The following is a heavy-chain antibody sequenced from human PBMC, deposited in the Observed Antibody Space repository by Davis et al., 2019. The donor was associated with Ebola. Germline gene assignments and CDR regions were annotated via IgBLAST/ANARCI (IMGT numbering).Heavy chain of an antibody. CDR2: ISYDGSNK. D-gene: IGHD2-2*01. CDR3: AKDQLPDYRDYYYGTDV. CDR1: GFTFSSYG. J-gene: IGHJ6*02. Sequence: PGGSLRLSCAASGFTFSSYGMHWVRQAPGKGLEWVAVISYDGSNKYYADSVKGRFTISRDNSKNTLYLQMNSLRAEDTAVYYCAKDQLPDYRDYYYGTDVWGQGTTVTVSS. V-gene: IGHV3-30*18.